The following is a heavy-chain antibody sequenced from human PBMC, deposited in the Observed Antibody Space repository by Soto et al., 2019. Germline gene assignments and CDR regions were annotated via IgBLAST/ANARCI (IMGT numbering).Heavy chain of an antibody. CDR2: ISGSGGST. CDR1: GSTFSSYA. Sequence: GSLLLPCTASGSTFSSYAMSWVRQAPGKGLEWVSAISGSGGSTYYADSVKGRFTISRDNSKSTLYLQMNSLRAEDTAVYYCAKGRAWSTSGSQEDDAFDIWGQGTMVTV. J-gene: IGHJ3*02. D-gene: IGHD2-2*01. V-gene: IGHV3-23*01. CDR3: AKGRAWSTSGSQEDDAFDI.